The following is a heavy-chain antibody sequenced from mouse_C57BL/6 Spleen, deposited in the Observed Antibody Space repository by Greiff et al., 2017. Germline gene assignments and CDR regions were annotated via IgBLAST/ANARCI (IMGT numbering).Heavy chain of an antibody. Sequence: QVQLQQSGAELVKPGASVKISCKASGYAFSSYWRNWVKQRPGKGLEWIGQIYPGDGDTNYNGKFKGKATLTADKSSSTAYMQLSSLTSVDSAVYFCARGDYGYDVDYFDYWGQGTTLTVSS. D-gene: IGHD2-2*01. CDR3: ARGDYGYDVDYFDY. V-gene: IGHV1-80*01. J-gene: IGHJ2*01. CDR1: GYAFSSYW. CDR2: IYPGDGDT.